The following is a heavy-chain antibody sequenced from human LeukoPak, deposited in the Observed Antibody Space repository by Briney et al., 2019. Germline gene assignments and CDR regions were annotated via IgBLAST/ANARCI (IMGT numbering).Heavy chain of an antibody. V-gene: IGHV3-23*01. CDR3: AKWGDFWTGLNNWYFEL. CDR1: GLTFPRYA. CDR2: INGSGRDT. D-gene: IGHD3/OR15-3a*01. Sequence: GGSLRLSCAASGLTFPRYAFAWVRQAPGRGLQWVSGINGSGRDTFYSDSVKGRFTISRDNSKNTHYLQMSSLTAEDTAVYYCAKWGDFWTGLNNWYFELWGRGTLVTVSS. J-gene: IGHJ2*01.